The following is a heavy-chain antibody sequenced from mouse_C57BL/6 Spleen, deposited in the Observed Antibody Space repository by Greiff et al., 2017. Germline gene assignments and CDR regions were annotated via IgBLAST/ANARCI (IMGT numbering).Heavy chain of an antibody. CDR1: GYTFTSYW. D-gene: IGHD1-1*01. Sequence: VQLQQPGAELVKPGASVKMSCKASGYTFTSYWITWVKQRPGQGLEWIGDIYPGSGSTNYNEKFKSKATLTVDTSSSTAYMQLSSLTSEDSAVYYCARRDYYGSRHYAMDYWGQGTSVTVSS. J-gene: IGHJ4*01. V-gene: IGHV1-55*01. CDR3: ARRDYYGSRHYAMDY. CDR2: IYPGSGST.